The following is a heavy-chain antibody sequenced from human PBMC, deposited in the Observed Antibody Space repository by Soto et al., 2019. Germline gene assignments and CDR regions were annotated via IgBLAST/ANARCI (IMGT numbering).Heavy chain of an antibody. CDR1: GFPFSSYV. J-gene: IGHJ4*02. CDR3: AKDSNKYSSSLRGRYFDY. CDR2: ISGGGSNT. Sequence: PGGALRLSCAAYGFPFSSYVMSWVRQAPGKGPEWVSGISGGGSNTFYADSVKGRFTISRDNSKNTLLLQMNSLGAEDTAVYYCAKDSNKYSSSLRGRYFDYWGQGIGVTVSS. V-gene: IGHV3-23*01. D-gene: IGHD4-4*01.